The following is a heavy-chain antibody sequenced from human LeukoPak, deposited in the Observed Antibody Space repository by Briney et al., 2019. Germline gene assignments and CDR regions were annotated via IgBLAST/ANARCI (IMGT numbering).Heavy chain of an antibody. J-gene: IGHJ4*02. D-gene: IGHD3-10*01. Sequence: SVKVSCKASGGTFSSYAISWVRQAPGQGLEWMGGIIPIFGTANYAQKFQGRVTITTDESTSTAYMELSSLRSEDTAVYYCARDLGYYGSGSYYNYFDYWGQGTLVTASS. CDR3: ARDLGYYGSGSYYNYFDY. CDR1: GGTFSSYA. V-gene: IGHV1-69*05. CDR2: IIPIFGTA.